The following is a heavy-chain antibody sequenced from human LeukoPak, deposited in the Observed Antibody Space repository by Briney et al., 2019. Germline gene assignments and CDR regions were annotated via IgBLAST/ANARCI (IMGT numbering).Heavy chain of an antibody. CDR3: ARGGAGATKDDTFDI. CDR1: GFTFRSYS. Sequence: GGSLRLSCADSGFTFRSYSMNWVRQAPGRGLEWVSSISSSSSVIFYADSEKGRFTISRDNAKNSLYLQMISLRVEDTAVYYCARGGAGATKDDTFDIWGQGTMVTVSS. V-gene: IGHV3-21*01. J-gene: IGHJ3*02. CDR2: ISSSSSVI. D-gene: IGHD1-1*01.